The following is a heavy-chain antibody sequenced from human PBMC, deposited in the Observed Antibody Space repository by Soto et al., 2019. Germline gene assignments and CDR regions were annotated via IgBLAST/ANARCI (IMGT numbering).Heavy chain of an antibody. Sequence: SETLSLTCTVSGGSISSYYWSWIRQPPGKGLEWIGYTYYSGSTNYNPSLKSRVTISVDTSKNQFSLKLSSVTAADTAVYYCDRVGTGMASGYWGQGTLVTVYS. J-gene: IGHJ4*02. CDR3: DRVGTGMASGY. CDR1: GGSISSYY. D-gene: IGHD1-1*01. V-gene: IGHV4-59*01. CDR2: TYYSGST.